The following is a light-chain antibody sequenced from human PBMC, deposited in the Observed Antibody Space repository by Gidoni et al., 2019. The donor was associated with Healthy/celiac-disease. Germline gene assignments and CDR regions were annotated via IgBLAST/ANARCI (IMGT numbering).Light chain of an antibody. V-gene: IGLV3-19*01. J-gene: IGLJ2*01. Sequence: SSELTQDTAVSVALGQTVRITCQGDSLRSYYASWYQQKPGQAPVLFIYGKNNRPSGIPDRFSGSSSGNTASLTSTGAQAEDEADYYCNSRDSSGNHVVFGGGTKLTVL. CDR3: NSRDSSGNHVV. CDR1: SLRSYY. CDR2: GKN.